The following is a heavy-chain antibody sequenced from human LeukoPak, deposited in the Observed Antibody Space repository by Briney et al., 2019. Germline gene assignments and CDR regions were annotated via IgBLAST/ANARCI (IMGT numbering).Heavy chain of an antibody. D-gene: IGHD3-10*01. Sequence: SETLSLTCAVYGGSFSGYYWSWIRQPPGKGLEWIGEINHSGSTNYNPSLKSRVTISVDTSKNQFSLKLSSVTAADTAVYYCARGLGPYYYGSGSYYTGGYYFDYWGQGTLVTVSS. V-gene: IGHV4-34*01. CDR1: GGSFSGYY. CDR2: INHSGST. CDR3: ARGLGPYYYGSGSYYTGGYYFDY. J-gene: IGHJ4*02.